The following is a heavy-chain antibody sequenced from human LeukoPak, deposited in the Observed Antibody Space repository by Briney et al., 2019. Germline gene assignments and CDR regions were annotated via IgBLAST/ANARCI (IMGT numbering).Heavy chain of an antibody. CDR1: GYSFTSYC. Sequence: GESLKISCKGSGYSFTSYCIGWVRQMPGKGLEWMGIIYPGDSDTRYSPSFQGQVTISADKSISTAYLQWSSLKASDTAMYYCARRLGTYYYDSSGYYEKYYFDYWGQGTLVTVSS. CDR2: IYPGDSDT. J-gene: IGHJ4*02. CDR3: ARRLGTYYYDSSGYYEKYYFDY. D-gene: IGHD3-22*01. V-gene: IGHV5-51*01.